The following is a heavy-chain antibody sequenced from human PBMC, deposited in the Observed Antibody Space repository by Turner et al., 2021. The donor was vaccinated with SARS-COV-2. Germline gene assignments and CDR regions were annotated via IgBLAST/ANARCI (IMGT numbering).Heavy chain of an antibody. J-gene: IGHJ4*02. CDR3: ARVAYYYDSSGPQWYFDY. CDR2: VYYSGST. Sequence: QVQLQESGPGLVKPSETLSLTCTVSGASISPYYWSWIRQPPGKGLEWIGYVYYSGSTEYNPSLESRVTISVDTSKNQFSLKLSSVTAADTAVYYCARVAYYYDSSGPQWYFDYWGQGTLVTVSS. D-gene: IGHD3-22*01. CDR1: GASISPYY. V-gene: IGHV4-59*12.